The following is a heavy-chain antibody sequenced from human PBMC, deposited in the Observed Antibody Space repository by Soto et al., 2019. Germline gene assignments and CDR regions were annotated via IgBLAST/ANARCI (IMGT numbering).Heavy chain of an antibody. J-gene: IGHJ6*02. V-gene: IGHV1-18*01. CDR1: GYTFSNYG. D-gene: IGHD6-19*01. CDR3: SRFIMVGGWFDPNYYHGMDV. CDR2: ISGYNGNT. Sequence: ASVKVSCKTSGYTFSNYGINWVRQAPGQGLERMGWISGYNGNTNYAQTVQGRVTMTTDTSTGTVYMELRSLKSDDTAIYYCSRFIMVGGWFDPNYYHGMDVWGQGTTVTVSS.